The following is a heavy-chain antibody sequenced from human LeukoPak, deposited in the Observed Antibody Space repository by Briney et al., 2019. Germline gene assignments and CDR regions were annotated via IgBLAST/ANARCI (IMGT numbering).Heavy chain of an antibody. CDR3: AGGGGYYGSGSDI. CDR2: IIPIFGTA. J-gene: IGHJ3*02. CDR1: GGTLSSYA. V-gene: IGHV1-69*05. D-gene: IGHD3-10*01. Sequence: SVKVSCKASGGTLSSYAISWVRQAPGQGLEWMARIIPIFGTANYAQKIQGRVTITTDESTSTAYMELSSLRSEDTAVYYCAGGGGYYGSGSDIWGQGTMVTVSS.